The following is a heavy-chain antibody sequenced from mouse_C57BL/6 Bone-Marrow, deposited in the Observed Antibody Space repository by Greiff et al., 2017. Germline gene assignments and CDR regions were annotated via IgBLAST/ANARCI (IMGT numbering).Heavy chain of an antibody. Sequence: EVMLVESGGGLVKPGGSLKLSCAASGFTFSSYAMSWVRQTPDKRLEWVATISDGGSYTYYPDNVKGRFTISRDKAKNNLYLQVCLLKSEDTAMYSGARYCSGSSRWYCDVWGTGTTVTVSS. V-gene: IGHV5-4*03. CDR2: ISDGGSYT. D-gene: IGHD1-1*01. CDR3: ARYCSGSSRWYCDV. CDR1: GFTFSSYA. J-gene: IGHJ1*03.